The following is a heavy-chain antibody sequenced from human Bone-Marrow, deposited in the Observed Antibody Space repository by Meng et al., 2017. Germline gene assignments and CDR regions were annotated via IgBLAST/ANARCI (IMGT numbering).Heavy chain of an antibody. D-gene: IGHD4-11*01. CDR2: INHSGST. V-gene: IGHV4-34*01. CDR1: GGSFSDYY. Sequence: QVQLQQWGAGLLKPSEPLSLTCFVSGGSFSDYYWSWIRQPPGKGLEWIGEINHSGSTNYNPSLESRATISVDTSQNNLSLKLSSVTAADSAVYYCARGPTTMAHDFDYWGQGTLVTVSS. J-gene: IGHJ4*02. CDR3: ARGPTTMAHDFDY.